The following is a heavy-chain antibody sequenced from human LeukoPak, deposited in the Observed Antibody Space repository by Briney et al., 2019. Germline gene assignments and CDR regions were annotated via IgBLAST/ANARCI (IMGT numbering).Heavy chain of an antibody. D-gene: IGHD3-16*01. Sequence: PSQTLSLTCTVSGDSVSSGGYYWSWIRQHPGTGLEWIGYIFYSRTTDYNPSLKGRATISVDASKNQMSLTLRSVTAADTAVYYWARGGGDFDYWGQGRLVTVSS. J-gene: IGHJ4*02. CDR1: GDSVSSGGYY. CDR2: IFYSRTT. V-gene: IGHV4-31*03. CDR3: ARGGGDFDY.